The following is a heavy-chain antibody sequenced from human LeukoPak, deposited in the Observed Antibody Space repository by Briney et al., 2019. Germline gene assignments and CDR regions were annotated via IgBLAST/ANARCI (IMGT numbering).Heavy chain of an antibody. J-gene: IGHJ6*02. Sequence: PGGSLRLSCAASGFTFDDYAMHWVRQAPGKGLEWVSTISWNSVSIDYADPVKGRFTISRDNAKNSLYLQMNSLKPEDTALYYCAKDLGTNYYYYGMDVWGQGTTVTVSS. D-gene: IGHD1-14*01. V-gene: IGHV3-9*01. CDR2: ISWNSVSI. CDR3: AKDLGTNYYYYGMDV. CDR1: GFTFDDYA.